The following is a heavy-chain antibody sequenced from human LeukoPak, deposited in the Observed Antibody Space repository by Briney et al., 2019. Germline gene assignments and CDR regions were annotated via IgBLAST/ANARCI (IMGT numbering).Heavy chain of an antibody. CDR1: GYSISRGYH. J-gene: IGHJ4*02. CDR2: VHHSGAT. D-gene: IGHD1-14*01. V-gene: IGHV4-38-2*02. CDR3: ARINFNPDY. Sequence: SETLSLTCSVSGYSISRGYHWAWVRQPPGKGLEWVGSVHHSGATYYDPSLNSRLTISADTSKNQFSLKMDSVTAADTAVYYCARINFNPDYWGQGTLVSVSS.